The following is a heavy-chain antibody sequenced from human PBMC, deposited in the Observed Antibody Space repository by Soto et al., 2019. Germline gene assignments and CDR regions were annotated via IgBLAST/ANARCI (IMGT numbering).Heavy chain of an antibody. CDR3: ARATRGDYDFWSGYLWFDP. CDR1: GFTFSSYE. Sequence: GGSLRLSCAASGFTFSSYEMNWVRQAPGKGLEWVSYISSSGSTIYYADSVKGRFTISRDNAKNPLYLQMNSLRAEDTAVYYCARATRGDYDFWSGYLWFDPWGQGTLVTVSS. J-gene: IGHJ5*02. D-gene: IGHD3-3*01. V-gene: IGHV3-48*03. CDR2: ISSSGSTI.